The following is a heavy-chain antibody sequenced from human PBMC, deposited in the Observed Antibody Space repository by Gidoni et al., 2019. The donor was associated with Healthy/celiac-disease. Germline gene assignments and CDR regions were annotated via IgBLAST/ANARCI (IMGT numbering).Heavy chain of an antibody. V-gene: IGHV3-64D*08. CDR1: GFTFSSYA. CDR3: VYSYDSSGYYQGYYFDY. J-gene: IGHJ4*02. Sequence: EVQLVESGGGLVQPGGSLRLSCSASGFTFSSYAMHWVRQAPGKGLEYVSAISSNGGSTYYADAVKGRFTISRDNSKNTLYLQMSSLRAEDTAVYYCVYSYDSSGYYQGYYFDYWGQGTLVTVSS. CDR2: ISSNGGST. D-gene: IGHD3-22*01.